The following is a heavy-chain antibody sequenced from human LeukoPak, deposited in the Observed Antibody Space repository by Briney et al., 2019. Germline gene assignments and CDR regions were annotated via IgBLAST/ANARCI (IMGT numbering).Heavy chain of an antibody. Sequence: GGSLRLSCAASGFTFSSYAMSWVRQAPGKGLEWASAISGSGGSTYYADSVKGRFTISRDNSKNTLYLQMNSLRAEDTAVYYCAKAPLKLRYFDWLKSNWFDPWGQGTLVTVSS. CDR1: GFTFSSYA. CDR2: ISGSGGST. CDR3: AKAPLKLRYFDWLKSNWFDP. J-gene: IGHJ5*02. V-gene: IGHV3-23*01. D-gene: IGHD3-9*01.